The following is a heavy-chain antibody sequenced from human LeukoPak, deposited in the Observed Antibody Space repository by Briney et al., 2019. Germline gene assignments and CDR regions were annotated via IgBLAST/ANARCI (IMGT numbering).Heavy chain of an antibody. D-gene: IGHD6-19*01. CDR1: GFTFSSYA. J-gene: IGHJ4*02. V-gene: IGHV3-23*01. CDR3: AKGAGQWLARGARNFDY. Sequence: GGSLRLSCAASGFTFSSYAMSWVRQAPGKGLEWVSAISGSGGSTYYADSVRGRFTISRDNSKNTLYLQMNSLRAEDTAVYYCAKGAGQWLARGARNFDYWGQGTLVTVSS. CDR2: ISGSGGST.